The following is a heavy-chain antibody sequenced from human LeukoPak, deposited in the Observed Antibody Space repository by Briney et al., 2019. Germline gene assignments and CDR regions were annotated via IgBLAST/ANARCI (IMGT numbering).Heavy chain of an antibody. CDR3: AKDGRRPYYDSSGAYFDY. V-gene: IGHV3-30*02. J-gene: IGHJ4*02. CDR2: IRYDGSNK. D-gene: IGHD3-22*01. CDR1: GFIFSSYG. Sequence: PGRSLRLSCAASGFIFSSYGMHWVRQAPGKGLEWVAFIRYDGSNKYYADSVKGRFTISRDNSKNTLYLQMNSLRAEDTAVYYCAKDGRRPYYDSSGAYFDYWGRGTLVTVSS.